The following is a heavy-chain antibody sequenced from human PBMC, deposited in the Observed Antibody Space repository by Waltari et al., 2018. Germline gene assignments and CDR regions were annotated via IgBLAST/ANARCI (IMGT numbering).Heavy chain of an antibody. Sequence: QVQLVQSGAEVKKPGASVKVSCKASGYTFTSYAMHWVRQAPGQRLEWMGWINAGNGNTKYSQKCQGRVTITRDTSASTAYMELSSLRSEDTAVYYCARASGWYGYFQHWGQGTLVIVSA. J-gene: IGHJ1*01. CDR1: GYTFTSYA. CDR2: INAGNGNT. V-gene: IGHV1-3*01. CDR3: ARASGWYGYFQH. D-gene: IGHD6-19*01.